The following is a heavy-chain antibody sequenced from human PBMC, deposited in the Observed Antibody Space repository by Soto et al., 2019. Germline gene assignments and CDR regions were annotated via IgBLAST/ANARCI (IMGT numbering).Heavy chain of an antibody. CDR3: ARDVGQYSGYAPSQG. Sequence: GASVKVSCKASGGTFSSYAISWVRQAPGQGLEWMGGIIPIFGTANYAQKFQGRVTITADESTSTAYMELSSLRSEDTAVYYCARDVGQYSGYAPSQGWGQGTLVTVSS. V-gene: IGHV1-69*13. J-gene: IGHJ4*02. CDR1: GGTFSSYA. D-gene: IGHD5-12*01. CDR2: IIPIFGTA.